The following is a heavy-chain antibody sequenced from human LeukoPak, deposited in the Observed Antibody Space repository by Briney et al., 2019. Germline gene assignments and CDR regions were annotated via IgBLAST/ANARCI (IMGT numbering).Heavy chain of an antibody. CDR3: ARGVGATGGGFDY. D-gene: IGHD1-26*01. Sequence: SETLSLTCAVYGGSFSSYYWSWIRQPPGKGLEWIGEINHSGSTNYNPSLKSRVTISVDTSKNQFSLKLSSVTAADTAVYYCARGVGATGGGFDYWGQGTLVTVSS. V-gene: IGHV4-34*01. CDR1: GGSFSSYY. J-gene: IGHJ4*02. CDR2: INHSGST.